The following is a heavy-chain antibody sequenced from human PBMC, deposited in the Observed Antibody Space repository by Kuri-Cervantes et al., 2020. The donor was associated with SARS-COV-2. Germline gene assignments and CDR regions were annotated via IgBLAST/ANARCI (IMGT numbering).Heavy chain of an antibody. CDR2: VYSSDART. CDR1: GFTFRDYY. V-gene: IGHV3-23*05. J-gene: IGHJ4*02. CDR3: AKVGLAQNDFWSGYYTG. D-gene: IGHD3-3*01. Sequence: GESLKISCVASGFTFRDYYMSWVRQAPGRGLEWVAVVYSSDARTYYADSAKGRFSISRDNSKNTVYLQMNSLRVEDTAVYYCAKVGLAQNDFWSGYYTGWGQGTLVTVSS.